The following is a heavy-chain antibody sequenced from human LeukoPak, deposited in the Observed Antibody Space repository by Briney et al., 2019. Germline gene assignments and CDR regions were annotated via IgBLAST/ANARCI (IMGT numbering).Heavy chain of an antibody. CDR3: DRGGGRDRYNSGGYFDY. V-gene: IGHV1-46*01. Sequence: ASVKVSCKASGYTFTSYYMHWVRQAPGQGLEWMGIINPNGGSTSYAQKFQGRVTMTRDKSTSTVYMELSSLRSDDTAVYYCDRGGGRDRYNSGGYFDYSGQGALLTVSS. CDR2: INPNGGST. CDR1: GYTFTSYY. J-gene: IGHJ4*02. D-gene: IGHD5-24*01.